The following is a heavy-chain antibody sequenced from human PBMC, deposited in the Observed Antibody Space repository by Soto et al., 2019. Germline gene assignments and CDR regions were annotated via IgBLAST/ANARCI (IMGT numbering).Heavy chain of an antibody. CDR3: VRGGGGGLFDP. J-gene: IGHJ5*02. CDR1: GFTFSDYY. Sequence: GGSLRLSCASSGFTFSDYYMSWIRQAPGRGLEWLSYISPGSRYPAYADSVKGRFTISRDNARRSLSLQMNSLTVDDTAIYYCVRGGGGGLFDPWGQGSMVTVSS. V-gene: IGHV3-11*06. CDR2: ISPGSRYP. D-gene: IGHD2-15*01.